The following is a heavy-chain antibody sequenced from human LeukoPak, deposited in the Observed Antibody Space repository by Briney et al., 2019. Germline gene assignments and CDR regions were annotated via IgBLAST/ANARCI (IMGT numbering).Heavy chain of an antibody. CDR1: GFTFSKYS. CDR2: ISTSSTYI. J-gene: IGHJ4*02. V-gene: IGHV3-21*01. D-gene: IGHD1-26*01. CDR3: ARAKTSGSYLYDY. Sequence: GGSLRPSCAASGFTFSKYSMNWVRQAPGKGLEWVSSISTSSTYIYYADSMKGRLTVSRDNAKKSLYLQMSSLRAEDTAVYYCARAKTSGSYLYDYWGQGTLVTVSS.